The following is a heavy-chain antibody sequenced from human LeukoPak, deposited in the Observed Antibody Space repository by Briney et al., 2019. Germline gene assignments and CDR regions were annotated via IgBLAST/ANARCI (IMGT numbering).Heavy chain of an antibody. D-gene: IGHD4-11*01. Sequence: GGSLRLSCAASGFTFRSYAIHWVRQAPGKGLEWVSVISHDGINQYYADSVKSRFTISRDNSKSTVYLQMNLRAEDTAMYFCARAIPPPEASTVTTSDYWGQGTLVTVSS. V-gene: IGHV3-30-3*01. J-gene: IGHJ4*02. CDR1: GFTFRSYA. CDR3: ARAIPPPEASTVTTSDY. CDR2: ISHDGINQ.